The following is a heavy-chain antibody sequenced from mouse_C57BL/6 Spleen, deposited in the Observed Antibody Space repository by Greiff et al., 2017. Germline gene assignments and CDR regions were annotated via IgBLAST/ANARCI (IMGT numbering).Heavy chain of an antibody. D-gene: IGHD1-1*01. V-gene: IGHV1-64*01. J-gene: IGHJ2*01. Sequence: QVQLQQPGAELVKPGASVKLSCKASGYTFTSYWMHWVKQRPGQGLEWIGMIHPNSGSTNYNEKFKSKATLTVDKSSSTAYMQLSSLTSDDSAVDYCARSDYGSSLFDYWGQGTTLTVSS. CDR1: GYTFTSYW. CDR2: IHPNSGST. CDR3: ARSDYGSSLFDY.